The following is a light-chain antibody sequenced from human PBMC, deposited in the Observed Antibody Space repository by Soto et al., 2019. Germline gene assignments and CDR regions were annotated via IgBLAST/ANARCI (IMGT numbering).Light chain of an antibody. J-gene: IGKJ1*01. CDR1: QNINNW. CDR3: QHMRT. V-gene: IGKV1-5*01. CDR2: DAS. Sequence: DIQITHSPYTLSVSIPERVTITCRASQNINNWIAWYQQKPGKAPKFLIYDASTLESGVPSRFSGSGFGTEFSLTISSLQPDDFGSYYCQHMRTFGQGTKVDIK.